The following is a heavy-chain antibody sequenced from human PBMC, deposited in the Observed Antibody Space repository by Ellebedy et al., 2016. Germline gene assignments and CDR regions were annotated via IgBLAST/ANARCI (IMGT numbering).Heavy chain of an antibody. CDR2: IYYDEST. CDR3: ARIGSWSSTGGDY. Sequence: SETLSLXCTVSGTSINNNIYYWGCIRQRPGKELEWIASIYYDESTYYNPSLKSRVSISLDMSMNQFFLTLSSVTAADTAVYHCARIGSWSSTGGDYWGQGTLVTVSS. CDR1: GTSINNNIYY. V-gene: IGHV4-39*01. J-gene: IGHJ4*02. D-gene: IGHD6-13*01.